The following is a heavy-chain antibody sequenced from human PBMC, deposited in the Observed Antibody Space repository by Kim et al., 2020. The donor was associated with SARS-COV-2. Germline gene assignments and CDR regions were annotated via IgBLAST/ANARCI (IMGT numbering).Heavy chain of an antibody. D-gene: IGHD4-17*01. CDR2: IIPILGIA. Sequence: SVKVSCKASGGTFSSYAISWVRQAPGQGLEWMGRIIPILGIANYAQKCQGRVTITADKSTSTAYMELSSLRSEDTAVYYCARDLWGYGGNSNWFDPWGQGTLVTVSS. CDR1: GGTFSSYA. J-gene: IGHJ5*02. V-gene: IGHV1-69*04. CDR3: ARDLWGYGGNSNWFDP.